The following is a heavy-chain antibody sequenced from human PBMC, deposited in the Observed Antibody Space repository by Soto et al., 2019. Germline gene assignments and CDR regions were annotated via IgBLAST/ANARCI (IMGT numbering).Heavy chain of an antibody. CDR3: ARSPLSYDYVRQTWREVGDSFDV. D-gene: IGHD3-10*02. CDR1: NSSLGAFH. J-gene: IGHJ3*01. Sequence: QVHLEQWGAGLLKPSETLSLPCAIYNSSLGAFHWTWIRQPPGKGLEWIGELIHGGSTNYNPSLTSRVTFSLDTSKCQLSLHVMSVTAADTAVYYCARSPLSYDYVRQTWREVGDSFDVWGRGTSVTVSS. CDR2: LIHGGST. V-gene: IGHV4-34*02.